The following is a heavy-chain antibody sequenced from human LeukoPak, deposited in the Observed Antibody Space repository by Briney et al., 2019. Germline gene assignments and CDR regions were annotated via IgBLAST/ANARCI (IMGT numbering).Heavy chain of an antibody. CDR1: GGSINNYY. CDR2: IYYTGNT. CDR3: ARGPTYYDILTGLNDAFDI. J-gene: IGHJ3*02. Sequence: SETLSLTCTVSGGSINNYYWNWIRQPPGKGLEWIGYIYYTGNTNYNPSLKSRVTISVDTSKNQFSLKLSSVTAADTAVYYCARGPTYYDILTGLNDAFDIWGQGTMVTVSS. V-gene: IGHV4-59*01. D-gene: IGHD3-9*01.